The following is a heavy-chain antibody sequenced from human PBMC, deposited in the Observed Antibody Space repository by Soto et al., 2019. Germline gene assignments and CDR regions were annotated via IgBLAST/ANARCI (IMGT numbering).Heavy chain of an antibody. V-gene: IGHV1-69*12. D-gene: IGHD5-18*01. J-gene: IGHJ4*02. Sequence: QVQLVQSGAEVKKPESSVKVSCKAPGGTFSTYAISWVRQAPGQGLEWMGGIIPMFGTANYAQRFQDRVTINADECTNTVYMELSSLRSEDTAVYFCASGIQLWLRRINNGYSGWGQGTLVNVSS. CDR2: IIPMFGTA. CDR3: ASGIQLWLRRINNGYSG. CDR1: GGTFSTYA.